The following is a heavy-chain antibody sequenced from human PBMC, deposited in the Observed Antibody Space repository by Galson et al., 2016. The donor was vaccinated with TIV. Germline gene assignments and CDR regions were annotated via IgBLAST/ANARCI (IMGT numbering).Heavy chain of an antibody. V-gene: IGHV3-7*01. CDR3: VRKDQVADFCSTTSCSHDY. J-gene: IGHJ4*02. D-gene: IGHD2-2*01. CDR1: GFTFSTYW. CDR2: IKQDGSES. Sequence: SLRLSCAASGFTFSTYWMSWVRQAPGTGLEWVGNIKQDGSESYYVDSVRGRFTISRDNAKNSVYLQMNSLRAEDTAVYYCVRKDQVADFCSTTSCSHDYWGQGTLVTVSS.